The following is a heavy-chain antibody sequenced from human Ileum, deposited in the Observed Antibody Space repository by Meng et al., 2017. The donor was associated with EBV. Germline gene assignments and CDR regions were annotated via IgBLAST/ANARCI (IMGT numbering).Heavy chain of an antibody. D-gene: IGHD2-2*01. V-gene: IGHV1-69*06. CDR1: GGTFSSYA. CDR3: AILEKYQLLLPLYDPVDY. CDR2: IIPIFGTA. J-gene: IGHJ4*02. Sequence: QVQLVQSGAEVKKPGSSVKVSCQASGGTFSSYAISWVRQAPGQGLEWMGGIIPIFGTANYAQKFQGRVTITADKSTSTAYMELSSLRSEDTAVYYCAILEKYQLLLPLYDPVDYWGQGTLVTVSS.